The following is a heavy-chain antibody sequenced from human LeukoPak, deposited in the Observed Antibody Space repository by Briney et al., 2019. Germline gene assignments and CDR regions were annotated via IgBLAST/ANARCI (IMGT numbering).Heavy chain of an antibody. CDR2: INHSGST. CDR3: ARGHCSSTSCCPAATFDH. J-gene: IGHJ5*02. V-gene: IGHV4-34*01. D-gene: IGHD2-2*01. Sequence: SETLSLTCAVYGGSFSGYYWSWIRQPPGKGLEWIGEINHSGSTNYNLSLNSRVTISVDTSKIQFSLKLSSVTAADTAVYYCARGHCSSTSCCPAATFDHWGQGTLVTVSS. CDR1: GGSFSGYY.